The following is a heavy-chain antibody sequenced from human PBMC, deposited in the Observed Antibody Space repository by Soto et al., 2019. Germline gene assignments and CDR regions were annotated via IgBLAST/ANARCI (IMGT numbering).Heavy chain of an antibody. CDR2: VKEDGSEL. Sequence: SLTVSWAASGFTFSSYSESWVRQAPGKGLEWVASVKEDGSELYYFHSVRGQFSISRDSAVKALQLQMKYVSAEATGVYFFARPIGFDYVDWRQGIRVTVSS. V-gene: IGHV3-7*01. CDR1: GFTFSSYS. J-gene: IGHJ4*02. D-gene: IGHD3-16*01. CDR3: ARPIGFDYVD.